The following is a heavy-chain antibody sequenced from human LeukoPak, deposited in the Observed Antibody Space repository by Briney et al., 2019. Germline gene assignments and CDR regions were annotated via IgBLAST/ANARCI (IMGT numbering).Heavy chain of an antibody. D-gene: IGHD2-15*01. CDR2: INPNSGGT. V-gene: IGHV1-2*06. CDR3: ARRYCSGGSCSIDY. CDR1: GYTFTGYY. J-gene: IGHJ4*02. Sequence: ASVKVSCKASGYTFTGYYMHWVRQAPGQGLEWMGRINPNSGGTNYAQKFQGRVTMPRDTSISTAYMELSRLRSDDTAVYYCARRYCSGGSCSIDYWGQGTLVTVSS.